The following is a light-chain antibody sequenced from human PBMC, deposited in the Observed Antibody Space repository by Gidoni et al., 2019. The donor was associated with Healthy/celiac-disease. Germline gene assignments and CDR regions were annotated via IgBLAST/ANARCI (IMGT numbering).Light chain of an antibody. Sequence: NFMLTQPHPVSEPPGKTVTISCTRSSGTIASNYVQWYQQRPGSAPTTVIYEDNQRPSGVPDRFSGSIDSSSNSASLTISGLETEDEADYYCQSYDSSNPWVFGGGTKLTVL. CDR3: QSYDSSNPWV. CDR1: SGTIASNY. J-gene: IGLJ3*02. CDR2: EDN. V-gene: IGLV6-57*04.